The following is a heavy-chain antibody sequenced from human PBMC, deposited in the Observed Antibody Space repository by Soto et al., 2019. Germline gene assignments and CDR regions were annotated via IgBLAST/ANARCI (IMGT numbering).Heavy chain of an antibody. V-gene: IGHV3-23*01. CDR1: GFTFSSYA. CDR3: AKGVGVLEWLLQD. Sequence: EVQLLESGGGLVQPGGSLRLSCAASGFTFSSYAMSWVRQAPGKGLEWVSAISGSGGSTYYADSVKGRFTISRDNSKNRRYLQMNSLRAEDTAVYYCAKGVGVLEWLLQDWGQGTLVTVSS. CDR2: ISGSGGST. D-gene: IGHD3-3*01. J-gene: IGHJ4*02.